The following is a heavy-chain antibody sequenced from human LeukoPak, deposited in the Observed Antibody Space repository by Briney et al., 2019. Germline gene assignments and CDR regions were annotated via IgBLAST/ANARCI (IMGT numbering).Heavy chain of an antibody. D-gene: IGHD2-15*01. CDR2: ITPYNGYT. CDR1: GYIFSSYG. J-gene: IGHJ4*02. Sequence: GASVKVSCKASGYIFSSYGIRWVRQAPGQGLEWMGYITPYNGYTNYAQKFQGRVTMTTDSSTRTAYMELRSLISDDTAVYYCATSVMVGADYWGQGTLVTVSS. V-gene: IGHV1-18*01. CDR3: ATSVMVGADY.